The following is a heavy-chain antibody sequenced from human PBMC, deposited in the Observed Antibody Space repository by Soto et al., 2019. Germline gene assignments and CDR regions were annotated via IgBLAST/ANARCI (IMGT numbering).Heavy chain of an antibody. V-gene: IGHV4-59*01. J-gene: IGHJ4*02. CDR2: TYYSGEI. D-gene: IGHD3-3*01. CDR1: GGSFSDYY. CDR3: ARVYDFWSGYYFDY. Sequence: SETLSLTCAVYGGSFSDYYWSWIRQPSGKGLEWIGYTYYSGEINYNPSLKSRVTLSVDTSKNQFSLKLNSVTSADTAVYYCARVYDFWSGYYFDYWGQGTLVTVSS.